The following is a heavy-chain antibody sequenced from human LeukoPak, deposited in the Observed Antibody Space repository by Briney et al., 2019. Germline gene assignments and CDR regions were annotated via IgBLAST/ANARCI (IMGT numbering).Heavy chain of an antibody. Sequence: SETLSLTCAVYGGSFSGYYWSWIRQPPGKGLEWIGEINHSGSTNYNPSLKSRVTISVDTSKNQFSLKLSSVTSADTAVYYCARVKVGSGWFEDPFDYWGQGTLVTVSS. CDR2: INHSGST. CDR3: ARVKVGSGWFEDPFDY. D-gene: IGHD6-19*01. V-gene: IGHV4-34*01. J-gene: IGHJ4*02. CDR1: GGSFSGYY.